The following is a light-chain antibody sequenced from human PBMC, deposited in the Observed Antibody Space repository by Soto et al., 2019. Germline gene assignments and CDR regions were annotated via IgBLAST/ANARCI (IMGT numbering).Light chain of an antibody. CDR2: GAF. CDR3: KHYNNWPPK. V-gene: IGKV3-15*01. CDR1: QSVSSN. J-gene: IGKJ1*01. Sequence: EIVMTQSPATLCFSSGEKAPPSLRASQSVSSNFAWYQQKPGQAPRLLIYGAFRRATGVPARLSGSGSGTEFTLTISSLQSEDFAVYYCKHYNNWPPKFGKGTKV.